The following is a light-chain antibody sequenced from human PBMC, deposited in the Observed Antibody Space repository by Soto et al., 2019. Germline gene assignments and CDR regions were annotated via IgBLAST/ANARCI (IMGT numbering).Light chain of an antibody. Sequence: QSVLTQPPSASGTPGQRVTISCSGSSSNIGSNTVNWYQQLPGTAPKLLIYSTNQRPSGVPDRSSGSKSGTSASLAISGLQSEDEADYYCAAWANSLNGPVFGGGTKLTVL. V-gene: IGLV1-44*01. CDR3: AAWANSLNGPV. CDR2: STN. J-gene: IGLJ2*01. CDR1: SSNIGSNT.